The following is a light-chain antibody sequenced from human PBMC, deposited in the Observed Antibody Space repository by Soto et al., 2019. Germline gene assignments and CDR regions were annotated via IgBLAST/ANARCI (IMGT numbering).Light chain of an antibody. CDR2: GAS. CDR3: QQYNNWWT. Sequence: EIVLTQSPATLSVSPGERATLSCRASQSVNNKIAWYQQTPGQAPRLLIYGASTRATNIPARFSGGGSGTEFTLTISSLQSEDFAFYFCQQYNNWWTFGQGTKVDIK. CDR1: QSVNNK. V-gene: IGKV3-15*01. J-gene: IGKJ1*01.